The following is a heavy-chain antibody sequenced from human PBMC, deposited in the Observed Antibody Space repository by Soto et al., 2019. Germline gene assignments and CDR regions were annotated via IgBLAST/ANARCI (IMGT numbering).Heavy chain of an antibody. V-gene: IGHV1-2*02. Sequence: QVQLVQSGAEVKKPGASVKVSCKASGYTFTGYYMHWVRQAPGQGLEWMGWINPNSGGTNYAQKFQGRVTMTRDTSISTAYMELSRLRSDDTAVYYCARGMYSNYGNIQVRSLVSWFDPWGQGTLVTVS. D-gene: IGHD4-4*01. CDR2: INPNSGGT. J-gene: IGHJ5*02. CDR3: ARGMYSNYGNIQVRSLVSWFDP. CDR1: GYTFTGYY.